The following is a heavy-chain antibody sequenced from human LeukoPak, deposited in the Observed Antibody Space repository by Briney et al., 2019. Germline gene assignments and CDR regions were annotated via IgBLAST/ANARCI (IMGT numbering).Heavy chain of an antibody. CDR1: GGSFSGYY. CDR3: ARHVKGRQWLVLAHWDYFDY. J-gene: IGHJ4*02. V-gene: IGHV4-34*01. D-gene: IGHD6-19*01. Sequence: SETLSLTCAVYGGSFSGYYWSWIRQPPGKGLEWIGEINHSGSTNYNPSLKSRVTISVDTSKNQFSLKLSSVTAADTAVYYCARHVKGRQWLVLAHWDYFDYWGQGILVTVSS. CDR2: INHSGST.